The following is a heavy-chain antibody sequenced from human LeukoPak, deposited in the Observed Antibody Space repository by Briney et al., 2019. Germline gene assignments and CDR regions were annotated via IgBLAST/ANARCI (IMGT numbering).Heavy chain of an antibody. J-gene: IGHJ4*02. CDR3: ARDLGVAALDN. CDR2: ISSSSNI. V-gene: IGHV3-21*01. Sequence: GGSLRLSCAASEFTFSSYSMNWVRQAPGKGLEWVSSISSSSNIYYADSVKGRFAVSRDNAKNEMYLQMNSLRAEETAVYYCARDLGVAALDNWGQGTLVTVSS. D-gene: IGHD6-19*01. CDR1: EFTFSSYS.